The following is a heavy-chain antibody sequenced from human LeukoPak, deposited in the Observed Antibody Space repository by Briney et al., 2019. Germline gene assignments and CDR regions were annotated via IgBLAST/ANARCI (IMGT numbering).Heavy chain of an antibody. CDR3: GYTNNFYH. CDR1: GLSISGQW. Sequence: PGGSLRLSCVASGLSISGQWMNWVRQAPGQGLEWVANIKHDGSEEHYVDSVKGRFTTSRGDGRNSVSLQMNSVRAEDTAVYYCGYTNNFYHWGQGTLVVVSS. CDR2: IKHDGSEE. V-gene: IGHV3-7*01. D-gene: IGHD3-16*02. J-gene: IGHJ4*02.